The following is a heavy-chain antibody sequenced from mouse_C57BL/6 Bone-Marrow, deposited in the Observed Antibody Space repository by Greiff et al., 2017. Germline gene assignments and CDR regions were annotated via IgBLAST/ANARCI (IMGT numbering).Heavy chain of an antibody. J-gene: IGHJ1*03. CDR2: LDPNSGGT. CDR3: AHGNYFYWYFAV. Sequence: QVQLQQPGAELVKPVASVKLSCKASGYTFTSYWMHWVKQRPGRGLEWIGRLDPNSGGTKYNEKFTSKATLTVDKPSSTAYMQLSSLTSEGSAVYCCAHGNYFYWYFAVWGTGTTVTVSS. CDR1: GYTFTSYW. D-gene: IGHD2-1*01. V-gene: IGHV1-72*01.